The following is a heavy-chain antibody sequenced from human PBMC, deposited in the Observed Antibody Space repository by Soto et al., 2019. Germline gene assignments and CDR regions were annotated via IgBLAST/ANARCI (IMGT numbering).Heavy chain of an antibody. CDR2: INPNSGCT. Sequence: ASVKVSFKASGYTFTGYYMHWVRQAPGQGLEWMGWINPNSGCTNYAQKFQGRVTMTRDTSISTAYMELSRLRSDDTAVYYCAREHSSGFLYYYYGMDVWGQGTTVTVSS. J-gene: IGHJ6*02. CDR1: GYTFTGYY. D-gene: IGHD6-19*01. CDR3: AREHSSGFLYYYYGMDV. V-gene: IGHV1-2*02.